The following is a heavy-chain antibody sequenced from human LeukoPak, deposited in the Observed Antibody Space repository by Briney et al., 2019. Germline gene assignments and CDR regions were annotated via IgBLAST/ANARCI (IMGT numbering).Heavy chain of an antibody. V-gene: IGHV3-48*03. CDR1: GFTFSSYE. CDR3: ARDLYYGSGSYSLNMDV. Sequence: GGSLRLSCAASGFTFSSYEMNWVRQAPGKGLEWVSYISSSGSTIYYADSVKGRFTIYRDNAKNSLYLQMNSLRAEDTALYYCARDLYYGSGSYSLNMDVWGKGTTVTVSS. J-gene: IGHJ6*03. D-gene: IGHD3-10*01. CDR2: ISSSGSTI.